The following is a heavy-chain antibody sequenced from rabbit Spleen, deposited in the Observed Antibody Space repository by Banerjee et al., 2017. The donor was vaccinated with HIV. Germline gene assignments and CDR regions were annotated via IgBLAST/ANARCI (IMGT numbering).Heavy chain of an antibody. D-gene: IGHD1-1*01. CDR2: IDTGSSGFT. V-gene: IGHV1S40*01. CDR1: GVSFSGSSY. J-gene: IGHJ6*01. Sequence: QSLEESGGDLVKPGASLTLTCIASGVSFSGSSYMCWVRQAPGKGLEWIACIDTGSSGFTYFAGWAKGRFTISKASSSTVTLQMTSLTAADTATYFCARDTISSFSSYGMDLWGPGTLVTVS. CDR3: ARDTISSFSSYGMDL.